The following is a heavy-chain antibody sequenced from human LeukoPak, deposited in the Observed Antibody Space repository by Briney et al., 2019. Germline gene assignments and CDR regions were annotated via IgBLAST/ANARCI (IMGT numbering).Heavy chain of an antibody. D-gene: IGHD5-12*01. J-gene: IGHJ4*02. CDR2: ISAYNGNT. Sequence: ASVKVSCTASGYTFTSYGISWVRQAPGQGLEWMGWISAYNGNTNYAQKLQGRVTMTTDTSTSTAYMELRSLISDDTAVYYCARVPRGYSGYEAGYFDYWGQGTLVTVSS. V-gene: IGHV1-18*01. CDR3: ARVPRGYSGYEAGYFDY. CDR1: GYTFTSYG.